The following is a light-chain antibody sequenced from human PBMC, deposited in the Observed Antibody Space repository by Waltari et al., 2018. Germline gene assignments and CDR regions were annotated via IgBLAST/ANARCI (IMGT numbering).Light chain of an antibody. Sequence: ETVLPQSPATLSLSPGETATLSCRASQNVDRYFAWYQQKPGQPPRLLIYQASYRATGVPARFSGSGSGTEFTLTISNLEPEDFAVYYCQQRSNWPLTFGPGTKVDVK. CDR3: QQRSNWPLT. J-gene: IGKJ3*01. CDR1: QNVDRY. V-gene: IGKV3-11*01. CDR2: QAS.